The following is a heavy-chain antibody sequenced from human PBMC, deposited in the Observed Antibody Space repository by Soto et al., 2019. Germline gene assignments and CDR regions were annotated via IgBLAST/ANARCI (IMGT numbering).Heavy chain of an antibody. CDR3: ARDRPPYSSSYYFDY. D-gene: IGHD6-6*01. CDR2: IKQDGSEK. V-gene: IGHV3-7*01. J-gene: IGHJ4*02. Sequence: GGSLRLSCAASGFTFSSYWMSWVRQAPGKGLEWVANIKQDGSEKYYVDSVKDRFTISRVNDKNSLYLQMNSLRAEDTAVYYCARDRPPYSSSYYFDYWGQGTLVTVSS. CDR1: GFTFSSYW.